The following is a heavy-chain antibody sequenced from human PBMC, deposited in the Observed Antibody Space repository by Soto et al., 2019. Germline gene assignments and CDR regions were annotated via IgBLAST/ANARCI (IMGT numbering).Heavy chain of an antibody. CDR1: GYTFTSYG. V-gene: IGHV1-18*01. J-gene: IGHJ6*03. CDR3: ARVGSSTVTPKYYYYYMDV. CDR2: ISAYNGNT. Sequence: ASVKVSCKASGYTFTSYGISWVRQAPGQGLERKGWISAYNGNTNYAQKLQGRVTMNTDTSTSTAYMELRSLRSDDTAVYYCARVGSSTVTPKYYYYYMDVWGKGTTVTVSS. D-gene: IGHD4-4*01.